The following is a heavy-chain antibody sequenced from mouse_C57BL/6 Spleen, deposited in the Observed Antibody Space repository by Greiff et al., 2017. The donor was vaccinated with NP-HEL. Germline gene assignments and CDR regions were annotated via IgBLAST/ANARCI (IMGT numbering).Heavy chain of an antibody. V-gene: IGHV1-55*01. CDR1: GYTFTSYW. D-gene: IGHD2-2*01. Sequence: QVQLQQPGAELVKPGASVKMSCKASGYTFTSYWITWVKQRPGQGLEWIGDIYPGSGSTNYNEKFKSKATLTVDTSSSTAYMQLSSLTSEDSAVYYCARKAMGLRGLGYFDVWGTGTTVTVSS. CDR3: ARKAMGLRGLGYFDV. CDR2: IYPGSGST. J-gene: IGHJ1*03.